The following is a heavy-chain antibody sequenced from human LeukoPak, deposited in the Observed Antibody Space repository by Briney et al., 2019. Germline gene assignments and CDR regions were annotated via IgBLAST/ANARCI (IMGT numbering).Heavy chain of an antibody. CDR3: ARMILVGALDY. V-gene: IGHV4-39*01. D-gene: IGHD1-26*01. J-gene: IGHJ4*02. Sequence: PSETLSLTCTVSGGSISSSSYYWGWIRQPPGKGLEWIGSIYYSGSTYYNPSLKSRVTISVDTSKNQFSLKLSSVTAADTAVYYCARMILVGALDYWGQGTLVTVSS. CDR1: GGSISSSSYY. CDR2: IYYSGST.